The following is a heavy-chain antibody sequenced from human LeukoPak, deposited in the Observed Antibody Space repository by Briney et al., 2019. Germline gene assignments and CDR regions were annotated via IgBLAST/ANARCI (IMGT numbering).Heavy chain of an antibody. CDR2: IYSAGST. CDR3: AREPSGTYWLDY. CDR1: GFTVSSNY. Sequence: PGGSLRLSCAASGFTVSSNYMSWVRQAPGKGLEWVSVIYSAGSTYYADSVKGRFTISRDNSKNTLYLQMNGLRAEDTAVYYCAREPSGTYWLDYWGQGTLVTVSS. J-gene: IGHJ4*02. D-gene: IGHD1-26*01. V-gene: IGHV3-66*02.